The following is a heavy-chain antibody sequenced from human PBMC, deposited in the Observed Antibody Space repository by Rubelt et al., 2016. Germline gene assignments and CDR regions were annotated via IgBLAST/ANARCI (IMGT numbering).Heavy chain of an antibody. J-gene: IGHJ4*02. CDR2: IIPIFDTV. CDR3: ARGGIYSPDY. D-gene: IGHD3-16*01. V-gene: IGHV1-69*01. CDR1: GYTFSSYA. Sequence: QVQLVQSGAEVKKPGASVKVSCKASGYTFSSYAINWVRQAPGQGLEWMGGIIPIFDTVNYAQKFQARVTITADESTSTAYLELNSLTSEDTAVYYCARGGIYSPDYWGQGTLVTVSS.